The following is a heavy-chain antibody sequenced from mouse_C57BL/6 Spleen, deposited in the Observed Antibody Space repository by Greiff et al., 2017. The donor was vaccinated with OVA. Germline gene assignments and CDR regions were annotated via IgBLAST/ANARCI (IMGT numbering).Heavy chain of an antibody. CDR3: ARGGNYSWFAY. V-gene: IGHV1-61*01. CDR1: GYTFTSYW. CDR2: IYPSDSET. Sequence: QVQLQQPGAELVGPGSSVKLSCKASGYTFTSYWMDWVKQRPGQGLEWIGNIYPSDSETHYNQKFKDKATLTVDKSSSTAYMQLSSLTSEDSAVYYCARGGNYSWFAYWGQGTLVTVSA. J-gene: IGHJ3*01. D-gene: IGHD2-1*01.